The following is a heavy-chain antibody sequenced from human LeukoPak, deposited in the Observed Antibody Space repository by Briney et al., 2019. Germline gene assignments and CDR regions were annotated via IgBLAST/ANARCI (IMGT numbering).Heavy chain of an antibody. CDR1: GFTFSSYS. CDR3: ARDRGIAVAADY. Sequence: PGGSLRLSCAASGFTFSSYSMNWVRQAPGKGLEWVSSISSSSSYIYYADSVKGRFTISRDNAKNSLYLRMNSLRAEDTAVYYCARDRGIAVAADYWGQGTLVTISS. D-gene: IGHD6-19*01. V-gene: IGHV3-21*01. CDR2: ISSSSSYI. J-gene: IGHJ4*02.